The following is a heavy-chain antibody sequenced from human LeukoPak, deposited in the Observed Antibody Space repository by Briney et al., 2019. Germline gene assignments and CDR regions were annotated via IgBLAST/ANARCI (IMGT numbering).Heavy chain of an antibody. V-gene: IGHV4-39*01. CDR3: ARHRSGYSYGDVSD. J-gene: IGHJ4*02. D-gene: IGHD5-18*01. Sequence: SETLSLTCTVSGGSLSSSSYYCGWIRQPPGKGLEWIGSIYYSGSTYYNPSLKSRVTISVDTSKNQFSLKLSSVTAADTAVYYCARHRSGYSYGDVSDWGQGTLVTVSS. CDR2: IYYSGST. CDR1: GGSLSSSSYY.